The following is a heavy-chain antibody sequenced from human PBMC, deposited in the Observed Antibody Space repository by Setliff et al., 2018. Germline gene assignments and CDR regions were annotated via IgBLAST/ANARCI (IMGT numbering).Heavy chain of an antibody. D-gene: IGHD1-1*01. CDR3: AKGGGRYHSDS. CDR2: IYHDGND. CDR1: GGSISSSDFY. V-gene: IGHV4-61*05. Sequence: SETLSLTCTVSGGSISSSDFYWGWIRQPPGKGLEWIGEIYHDGNDKYTPSVHYSPSLKSRVTISIDKSNNQFSLKLTSMTAADTAVYYCAKGGGRYHSDSWGQGILVTVSS. J-gene: IGHJ4*02.